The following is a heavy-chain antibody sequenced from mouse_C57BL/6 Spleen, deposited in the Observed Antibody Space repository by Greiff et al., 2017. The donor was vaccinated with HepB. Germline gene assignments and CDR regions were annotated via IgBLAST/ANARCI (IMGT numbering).Heavy chain of an antibody. D-gene: IGHD1-1*01. Sequence: DVKLVESGGGLVKPGGSLKLSCAASGFTFSDYGMHWVRQAPEKGLEWVAYISSGSSTIYYADTVKGRFTISRDNAKNTLFLRMTSLRSEDTAMYYCARGTTVVAPYAMDYWGQGTSVTVSS. J-gene: IGHJ4*01. CDR1: GFTFSDYG. CDR3: ARGTTVVAPYAMDY. V-gene: IGHV5-17*01. CDR2: ISSGSSTI.